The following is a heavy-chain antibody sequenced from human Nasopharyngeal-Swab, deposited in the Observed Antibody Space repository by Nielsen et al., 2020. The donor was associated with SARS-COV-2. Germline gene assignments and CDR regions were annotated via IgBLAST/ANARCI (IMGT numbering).Heavy chain of an antibody. CDR2: INPTTGGT. V-gene: IGHV1-2*06. J-gene: IGHJ4*02. CDR1: TSTFNAYY. D-gene: IGHD2-15*01. CDR3: TRALSGVYDL. Sequence: ASVKVSCKESTSTFNAYYIHWVRQAPGQGLEWMGRINPTTGGTLYTQTFEGRVTMTTDTSTSTTYMELRGLTSDDTAVYYCTRALSGVYDLWGQGALVTVSS.